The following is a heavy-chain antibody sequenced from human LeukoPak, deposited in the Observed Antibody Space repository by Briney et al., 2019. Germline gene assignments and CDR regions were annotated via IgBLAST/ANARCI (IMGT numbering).Heavy chain of an antibody. D-gene: IGHD3-22*01. CDR1: GFTFDDYG. J-gene: IGHJ5*02. CDR3: ARDLSITMIVVATSWFDP. Sequence: PGGSLRLSRAASGFTFDDYGMSWVRQAPGKGLEWVSGINWNGGSTGYADSVKGRFTISRDNAKNSLYLQMNSLRAEDTALYYCARDLSITMIVVATSWFDPWGQGTLVTVSS. V-gene: IGHV3-20*04. CDR2: INWNGGST.